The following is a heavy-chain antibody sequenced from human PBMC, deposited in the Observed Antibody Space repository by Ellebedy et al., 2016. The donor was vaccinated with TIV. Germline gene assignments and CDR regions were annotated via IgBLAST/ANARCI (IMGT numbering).Heavy chain of an antibody. CDR2: VYYSGSP. J-gene: IGHJ4*02. CDR3: ARIDSWQPIDD. CDR1: GGSVSSTRYY. D-gene: IGHD3-9*01. Sequence: MPSETLSLTCSVSGGSVSSTRYYWAWIRQPPGKGLEYIGGVYYSGSPYYNPSFKSRVTLSADTSKNQFSLNLRTVTAADTAVYYCARIDSWQPIDDWGQGILVTISS. V-gene: IGHV4-39*01.